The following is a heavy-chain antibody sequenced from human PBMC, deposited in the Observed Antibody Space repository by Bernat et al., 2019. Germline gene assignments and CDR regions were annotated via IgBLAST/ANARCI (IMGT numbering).Heavy chain of an antibody. D-gene: IGHD3-22*01. J-gene: IGHJ4*02. CDR1: GFTVSSNY. CDR3: ARDPYGSSGYYGGGDY. Sequence: EVQLVESGGGLVKPGGSLRLSCAASGFTVSSNYMSWVRQAPGKGLEWVSVIYSGGSTYYAASVKGRFTISRDNSKNTLYLQRNSLRAEDTAVYYCARDPYGSSGYYGGGDYWGQGTLVTVSS. V-gene: IGHV3-66*01. CDR2: IYSGGST.